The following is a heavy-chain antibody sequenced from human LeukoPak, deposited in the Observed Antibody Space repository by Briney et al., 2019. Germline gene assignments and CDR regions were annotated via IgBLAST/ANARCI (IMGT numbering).Heavy chain of an antibody. J-gene: IGHJ5*02. CDR1: GFIFNIHG. CDR3: ARDLGQYYDTSDNWFDP. CDR2: INSDGINT. Sequence: GGSLRLSCTASGFIFNIHGMHWVRQAPGKGLVWVSRINSDGINTSYADSVKGRFTISRDNAKNTLNLQMNSLRAEDTAVYYCARDLGQYYDTSDNWFDPWGQGTLVTVSS. D-gene: IGHD3-22*01. V-gene: IGHV3-74*01.